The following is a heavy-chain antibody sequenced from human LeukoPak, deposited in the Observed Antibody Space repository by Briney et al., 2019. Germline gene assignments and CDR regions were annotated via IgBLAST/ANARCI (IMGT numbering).Heavy chain of an antibody. D-gene: IGHD1-1*01. CDR1: GGSISSYY. CDR2: IYYSGST. V-gene: IGHV4-59*12. CDR3: AREGFSTTGTAPQDAFDI. J-gene: IGHJ3*02. Sequence: PSETLSLTCTVSGGSISSYYWSWIRQPPGKGLEWIGYIYYSGSTNYNPSLKSRVTISVDTSKNQFSLKLSSVTAADTAVYYCAREGFSTTGTAPQDAFDIWGQGTMVTVSS.